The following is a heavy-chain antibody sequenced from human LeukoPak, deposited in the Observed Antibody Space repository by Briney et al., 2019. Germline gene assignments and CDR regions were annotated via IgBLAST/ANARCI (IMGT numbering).Heavy chain of an antibody. CDR2: ISSGSYI. Sequence: PGGSLRLSCAASGFTFSTFGMIWVRQAPGKGLEWVSSISSGSYIYYADAVKAQFTISRDNARNSLYLQMNSLRADDTAVYYCARLMFIAVGSWYFYLWGRGTLVTVSS. D-gene: IGHD6-19*01. CDR1: GFTFSTFG. CDR3: ARLMFIAVGSWYFYL. V-gene: IGHV3-21*01. J-gene: IGHJ2*01.